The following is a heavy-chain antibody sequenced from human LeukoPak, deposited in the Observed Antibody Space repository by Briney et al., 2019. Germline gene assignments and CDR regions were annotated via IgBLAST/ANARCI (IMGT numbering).Heavy chain of an antibody. J-gene: IGHJ5*02. CDR1: GESMTPYY. CDR2: VFHTGRH. CDR3: ARVSGYCSGGRCYGGQWFDP. D-gene: IGHD2-15*01. V-gene: IGHV4-4*07. Sequence: PSETLSLTCSVSGESMTPYYWTWIRQSAGKGLEWLGRVFHTGRHNYNPSLKSRLSMSLDASRNLVSLTLTSVTAADTAIYYCARVSGYCSGGRCYGGQWFDPWGQGTLVIVSS.